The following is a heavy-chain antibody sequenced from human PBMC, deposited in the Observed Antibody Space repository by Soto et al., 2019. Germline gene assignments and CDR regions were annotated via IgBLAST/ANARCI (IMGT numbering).Heavy chain of an antibody. CDR2: IYYSGST. Sequence: SETLSLTCTVSGGSISSSSYYWGWIRQPPGKGLEWIGSIYYSGSTYYNPSLKSRVTISVDTSKNQFSLKVSSVTAADTAVYYCARQPYDYGDYYGFDPWGQGTLVTGS. D-gene: IGHD4-17*01. CDR3: ARQPYDYGDYYGFDP. CDR1: GGSISSSSYY. V-gene: IGHV4-39*01. J-gene: IGHJ5*02.